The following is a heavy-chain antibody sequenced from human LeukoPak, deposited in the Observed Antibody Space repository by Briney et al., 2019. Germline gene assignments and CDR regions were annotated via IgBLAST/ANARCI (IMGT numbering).Heavy chain of an antibody. CDR1: GFTFDDYA. D-gene: IGHD6-19*01. Sequence: TGGSLRLSCAASGFTFDDYAMHWVRQAPGKGLEWVSGISWNSGSIGYADSVKGRFTISRDNAKNSLYLQMNSLRAEDMAVYYCARDISPYRSGRVGAYAFDIWGQGTMVTVSS. V-gene: IGHV3-9*03. CDR3: ARDISPYRSGRVGAYAFDI. CDR2: ISWNSGSI. J-gene: IGHJ3*02.